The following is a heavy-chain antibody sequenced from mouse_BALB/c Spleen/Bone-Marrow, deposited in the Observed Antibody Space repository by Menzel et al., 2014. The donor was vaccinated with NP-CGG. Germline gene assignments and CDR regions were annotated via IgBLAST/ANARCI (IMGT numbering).Heavy chain of an antibody. CDR2: FYPGSNSI. J-gene: IGHJ4*01. V-gene: IGHV1-62-2*01. Sequence: QVQLQQSGAGLVKPGASVKLSCKASGYTFTDYIIHWVKQRSGQGLEWIGWFYPGSNSIKYNEKFKYKATLTADKSSSTVYMELSRLTSEDSAVYFCARHEEGGYDYDVGSYAMDYWGQGTSVTVSS. CDR3: ARHEEGGYDYDVGSYAMDY. D-gene: IGHD2-4*01. CDR1: GYTFTDYI.